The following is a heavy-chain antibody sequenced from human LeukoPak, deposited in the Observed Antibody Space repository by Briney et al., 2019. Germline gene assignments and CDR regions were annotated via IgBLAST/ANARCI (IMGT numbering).Heavy chain of an antibody. V-gene: IGHV3-23*01. CDR3: AKATGYLL. J-gene: IGHJ4*02. CDR2: ISNSDDST. Sequence: GESLRLSCAASGFPFSSYAMSWVRQAPGKGLEWVSTISNSDDSTYYADSVKGRFTISRDNSENILFLRMNSLRAEDTAVYYCAKATGYLLWGQGTLVIVSS. D-gene: IGHD1-14*01. CDR1: GFPFSSYA.